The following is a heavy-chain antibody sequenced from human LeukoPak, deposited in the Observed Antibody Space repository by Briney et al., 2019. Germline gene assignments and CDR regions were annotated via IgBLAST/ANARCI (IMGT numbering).Heavy chain of an antibody. CDR2: INHSGST. CDR1: GGSFSGYY. D-gene: IGHD6-19*01. V-gene: IGHV4-34*01. Sequence: SETLSLTCAVYGGSFSGYYWSWIRQPPGKGLEWIGEINHSGSTNYNPSLKSRVTISVDTSKNQFSLKLSSVTAADTAVYYCARGRTAVAGSYDAFDIWGQGTMVTVSS. J-gene: IGHJ3*02. CDR3: ARGRTAVAGSYDAFDI.